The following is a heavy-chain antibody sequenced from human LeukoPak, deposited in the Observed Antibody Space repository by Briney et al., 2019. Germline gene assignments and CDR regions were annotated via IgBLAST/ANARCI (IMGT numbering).Heavy chain of an antibody. D-gene: IGHD3-10*01. V-gene: IGHV4-34*01. CDR1: GGSFSGYY. CDR3: ARIGNTYYYGSGSSRGYFDL. J-gene: IGHJ2*01. CDR2: INHSGST. Sequence: SETLSLTCAVYGGSFSGYYWSWIRQPPGKGLEWIGEINHSGSTIYNPSLKSRVTISVDTSKNQFSLKLSSVTAADTAVYYCARIGNTYYYGSGSSRGYFDLWGRGTLVTVSS.